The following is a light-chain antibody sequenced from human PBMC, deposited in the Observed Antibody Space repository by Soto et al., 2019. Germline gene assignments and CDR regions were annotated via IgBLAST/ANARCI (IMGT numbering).Light chain of an antibody. J-gene: IGKJ2*01. Sequence: EMVLTQSPGTLSLSPGERATLSCRASQSVIRDYFAWYQQKPGQAPRLLIYGASSRATGSPDRFSGSGSGTDFSLTISRLEPEDSAVYYCHQFGSSPYTFGQGTKLEI. CDR3: HQFGSSPYT. CDR1: QSVIRDY. CDR2: GAS. V-gene: IGKV3-20*01.